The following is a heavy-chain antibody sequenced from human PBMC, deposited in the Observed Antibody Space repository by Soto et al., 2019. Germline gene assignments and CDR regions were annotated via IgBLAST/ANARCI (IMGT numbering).Heavy chain of an antibody. Sequence: QVQLQESGPGLVKPSETLSLTCTVSGGSISSYYWSWIRQPPGKVLEWSGYIYYSGSTNSNPSLKSRVTISVGTSKNQFSLKLSSVTAADTAVYYCARRGCSSTSCYEDWGQGTLVTVSS. J-gene: IGHJ4*02. D-gene: IGHD2-2*01. CDR3: ARRGCSSTSCYED. CDR2: IYYSGST. CDR1: GGSISSYY. V-gene: IGHV4-59*08.